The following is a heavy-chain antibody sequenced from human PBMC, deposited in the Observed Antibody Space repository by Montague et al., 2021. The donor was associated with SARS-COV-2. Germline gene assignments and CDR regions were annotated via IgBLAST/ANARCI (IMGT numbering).Heavy chain of an antibody. CDR1: GGSFGDDH. D-gene: IGHD3-22*01. CDR3: ARGHLSVSMIVVVFTSASYYSDY. J-gene: IGHJ4*02. V-gene: IGHV4-34*01. CDR2: IKQSGST. Sequence: SETLSLTCGVYGGSFGDDHWSWIRQPPGKGLEWIGDIKQSGSTNXNPSLKSRVTISVDTSKNQFSLKLTSVTAADTAVYFCARGHLSVSMIVVVFTSASYYSDYWGQGAQVTVSS.